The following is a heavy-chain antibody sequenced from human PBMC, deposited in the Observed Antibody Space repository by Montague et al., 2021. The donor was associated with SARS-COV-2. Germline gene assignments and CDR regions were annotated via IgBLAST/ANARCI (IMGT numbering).Heavy chain of an antibody. CDR3: AIDGGINSRPRPHTFHY. CDR1: GDSVSSNSAA. V-gene: IGHV6-1*01. J-gene: IGHJ4*02. D-gene: IGHD3-10*01. CDR2: TYYRSEWYN. Sequence: CAISGDSVSSNSAAWNWIRQSPSRGLEWLGRTYYRSEWYNDYAVXVKSRITINPDTSKNQFSLQLNSVTPEDTAVYYCAIDGGINSRPRPHTFHYWGQGTLVTVPS.